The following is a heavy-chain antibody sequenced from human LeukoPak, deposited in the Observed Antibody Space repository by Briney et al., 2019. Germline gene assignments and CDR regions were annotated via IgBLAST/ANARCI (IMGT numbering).Heavy chain of an antibody. CDR3: AREYYDSSDAFDI. CDR1: GYTFTGYY. J-gene: IGHJ3*02. CDR2: INPNSGGT. Sequence: ASVKVSCKASGYTFTGYYMHWVRQARGQGLEWMGRINPNSGGTNYAQKFQGRVTMTRDTSISTAYMELSRLRSDDTAVYYCAREYYDSSDAFDIWGQGTMVTVSS. V-gene: IGHV1-2*06. D-gene: IGHD3-22*01.